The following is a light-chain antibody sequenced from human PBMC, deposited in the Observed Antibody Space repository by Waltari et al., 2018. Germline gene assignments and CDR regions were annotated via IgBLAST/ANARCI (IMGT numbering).Light chain of an antibody. CDR2: GAS. J-gene: IGKJ1*01. CDR1: QSVGRT. Sequence: EIVLTQSPGTLSLSPGERATLSCRTSQSVGRTLAWYQQKPGQAPRPLIYGASIRATGIPDRFSGSGSGTDFSLTISRLESEDFAVYYCQHYVRLPVTFGQGTKVEIK. CDR3: QHYVRLPVT. V-gene: IGKV3-20*01.